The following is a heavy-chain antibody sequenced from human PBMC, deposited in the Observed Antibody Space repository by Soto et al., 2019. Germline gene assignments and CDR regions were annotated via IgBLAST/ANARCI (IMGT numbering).Heavy chain of an antibody. Sequence: GTLRLSCAASGFTFSSYGMHWVRQAPGKGLEWVSYIRSSSSTIYYADSVKGRFTISRGNAKNSLYLQMNSLRAEDTAVYYCARDQPPIVVVPAAMNYWGQGTLVTVSS. D-gene: IGHD2-2*01. J-gene: IGHJ4*02. V-gene: IGHV3-48*01. CDR3: ARDQPPIVVVPAAMNY. CDR1: GFTFSSYG. CDR2: IRSSSSTI.